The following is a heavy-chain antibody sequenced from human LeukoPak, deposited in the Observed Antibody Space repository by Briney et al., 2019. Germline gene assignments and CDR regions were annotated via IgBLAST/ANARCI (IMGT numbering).Heavy chain of an antibody. CDR2: IGGSDNIV. J-gene: IGHJ5*02. Sequence: PGGSLRLSCAPSGFNFHEFYMSWVRQAPGKGLEWVADIGGSDNIVSYGESVRGRFAISRDFATDSLYLQMDSLRAEDTAVYYCAREAVAGAFDLWGQGTLVTVSS. CDR1: GFNFHEFY. V-gene: IGHV3-11*01. CDR3: AREAVAGAFDL. D-gene: IGHD6-19*01.